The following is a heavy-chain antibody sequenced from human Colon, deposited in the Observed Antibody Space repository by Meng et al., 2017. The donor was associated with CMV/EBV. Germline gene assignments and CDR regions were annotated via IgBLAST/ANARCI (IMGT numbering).Heavy chain of an antibody. J-gene: IGHJ4*02. CDR1: GGSISSSNW. V-gene: IGHV4-4*02. CDR2: IYHSGST. Sequence: AVSGGSISSSNWWSWVRQPPGKGLEWIGEIYHSGSTNYNPSPKSRVTISVDKSKNQFSLKLSSVTAADTAVYYCARYMTTVTTGYFDYWGQGTLVTVSS. D-gene: IGHD4-17*01. CDR3: ARYMTTVTTGYFDY.